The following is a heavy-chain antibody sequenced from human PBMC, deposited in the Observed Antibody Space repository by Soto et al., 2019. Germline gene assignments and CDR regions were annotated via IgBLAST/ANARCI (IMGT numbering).Heavy chain of an antibody. CDR1: GGTFSSYT. D-gene: IGHD3-3*01. Sequence: QVQLVQSGAEVKKPGSSVKVSCKASGGTFSSYTISWVRQAPGQGLEWMGRIISILGIANYAQKFQGRVTITADKSTSTAYMELSSLRSEDTAVYYCARDEATYYVGYWGQGTLVTVSS. V-gene: IGHV1-69*08. J-gene: IGHJ4*02. CDR3: ARDEATYYVGY. CDR2: IISILGIA.